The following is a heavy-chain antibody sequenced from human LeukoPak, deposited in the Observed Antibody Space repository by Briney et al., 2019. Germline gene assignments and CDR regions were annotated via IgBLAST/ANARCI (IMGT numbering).Heavy chain of an antibody. CDR1: GYTFTSYG. CDR2: ISAYNGNT. CDR3: ARGTDYDFWSGYYKFGYWFDP. J-gene: IGHJ5*02. Sequence: ASVKVSCKASGYTFTSYGISWVRQAPGQGLEWMGWISAYNGNTNYEQKLQGRVTMTTDTSTSTAYMELRSLRSDDTAVYYCARGTDYDFWSGYYKFGYWFDPWGQGTLVTVSS. D-gene: IGHD3-3*01. V-gene: IGHV1-18*01.